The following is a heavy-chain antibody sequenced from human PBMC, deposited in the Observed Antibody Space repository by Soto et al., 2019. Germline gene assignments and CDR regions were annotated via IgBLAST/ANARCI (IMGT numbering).Heavy chain of an antibody. CDR2: IYYSGST. Sequence: QVQLQESGPGLVKPSQTLSLTCTVSGGSISSGGYYCSWIRQHPGKGLDWIGYIYYSGSTYYNPSLKSRVTISVDTSKNQFSLKLSSVTAADTAVYYCARGGRRSPGLDVWGQGPTVTVSS. CDR1: GGSISSGGYY. J-gene: IGHJ6*02. CDR3: ARGGRRSPGLDV. V-gene: IGHV4-31*03.